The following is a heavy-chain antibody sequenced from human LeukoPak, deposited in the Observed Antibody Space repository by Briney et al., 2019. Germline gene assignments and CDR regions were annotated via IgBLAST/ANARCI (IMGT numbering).Heavy chain of an antibody. Sequence: KPSETLSLTCTVSGYSISSAYYWGWIRQPPGKGLEWIGSVSHSGDTYYNPSLQSRVTISVDTSKNQFSLKLSSVTAADTAVYYCARVRIAVAGTGVLDYWGQGTLVTVSS. CDR1: GYSISSAYY. CDR3: ARVRIAVAGTGVLDY. J-gene: IGHJ4*02. D-gene: IGHD6-19*01. CDR2: VSHSGDT. V-gene: IGHV4-38-2*02.